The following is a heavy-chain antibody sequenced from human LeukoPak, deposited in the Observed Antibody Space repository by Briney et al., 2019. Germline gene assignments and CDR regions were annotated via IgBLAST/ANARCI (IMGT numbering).Heavy chain of an antibody. CDR3: TREAMVRGVNLDY. J-gene: IGHJ4*02. CDR2: INSDGSST. Sequence: GGSLRLSCAASGFTFSSYWMHWVRQAPGKGLVWVSRINSDGSSTSYADSVKGRFTISRDNAKNTLYLQMNSLRAEDTAVYYCTREAMVRGVNLDYWGQGTLVTVSS. V-gene: IGHV3-74*01. CDR1: GFTFSSYW. D-gene: IGHD3-10*01.